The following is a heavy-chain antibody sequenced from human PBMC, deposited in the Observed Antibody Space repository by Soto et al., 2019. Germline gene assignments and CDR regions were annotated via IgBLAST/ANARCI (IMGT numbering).Heavy chain of an antibody. D-gene: IGHD5-18*01. CDR2: INHSGST. CDR1: GGSFSGCY. V-gene: IGHV4-34*01. J-gene: IGHJ4*02. Sequence: SQTLSLDCAVYGGSFSGCYWSWNRQPPGKGLEWIGEINHSGSTNYNPSLKSRVTISVDTSKNQFSLKLSSVTAADTAVYYCARSFGYSYGYGEYDYWGQGTLVSVSS. CDR3: ARSFGYSYGYGEYDY.